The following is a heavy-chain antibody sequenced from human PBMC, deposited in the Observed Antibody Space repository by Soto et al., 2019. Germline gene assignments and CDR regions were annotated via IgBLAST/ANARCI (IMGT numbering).Heavy chain of an antibody. Sequence: QVQLQESGPGLVRPSETLSLTCAVSGGSVSSGHYYWSWSRQPPGKGLEWIGFIYSSGSTSYNPSLKSRVTISLDTAKNQFSLKMSSVTAADTSVYYCARSGAGSGWLGGQGTLVTVSS. J-gene: IGHJ4*02. CDR1: GGSVSSGHYY. CDR2: IYSSGST. D-gene: IGHD6-19*01. CDR3: ARSGAGSGWL. V-gene: IGHV4-61*01.